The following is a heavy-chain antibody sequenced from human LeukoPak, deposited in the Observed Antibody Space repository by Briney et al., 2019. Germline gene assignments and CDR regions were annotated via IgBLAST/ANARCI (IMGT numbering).Heavy chain of an antibody. D-gene: IGHD5-12*01. CDR1: GFTFSSYG. CDR2: ISYDGSNK. Sequence: PGGSLRLSCAASGFTFSSYGMHWVRQAPGKGLEWVAVISYDGSNKYYADSVKGRFTISRDNSKNTLYLQMNSLRAEDTAVYYCAKVMRTRSDYDFYWGQGTLVTVSS. CDR3: AKVMRTRSDYDFY. V-gene: IGHV3-30*18. J-gene: IGHJ4*02.